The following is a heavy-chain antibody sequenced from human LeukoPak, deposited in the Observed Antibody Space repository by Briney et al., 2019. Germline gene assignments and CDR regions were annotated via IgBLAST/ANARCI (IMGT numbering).Heavy chain of an antibody. CDR1: GGSISSGDYY. CDR3: ARDGDSSPFDY. D-gene: IGHD3-22*01. J-gene: IGHJ4*02. Sequence: SETLSLTCTVSGGSISSGDYYWSWIRQPPRKSLEWIGYIYYSGSTYYNPSLKSRVTISVDSSKNQFSLKLSSVTAADTAVYYCARDGDSSPFDYWGQGTLVTVSS. CDR2: IYYSGST. V-gene: IGHV4-30-4*01.